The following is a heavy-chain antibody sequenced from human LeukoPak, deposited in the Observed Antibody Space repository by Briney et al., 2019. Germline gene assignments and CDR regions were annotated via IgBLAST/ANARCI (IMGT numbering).Heavy chain of an antibody. J-gene: IGHJ4*02. CDR3: HFKYCSSSTCFYYFDY. V-gene: IGHV4-39*01. CDR1: GGSISSSSHY. D-gene: IGHD2-2*01. CDR2: IYYSGIT. Sequence: SETLFLTCTVSGGSISSSSHYWGWIRQPPGKGLEWIGSIYYSGITYYNPSLRSRVTISVDTSKNQFSLELSSVTATDTAVYYCHFKYCSSSTCFYYFDYWGQGTLVTVSS.